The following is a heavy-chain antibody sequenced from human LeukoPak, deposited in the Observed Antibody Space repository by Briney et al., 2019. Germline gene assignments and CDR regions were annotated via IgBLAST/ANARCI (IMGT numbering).Heavy chain of an antibody. Sequence: GGSLRLSCAASGFTFSSYSMLWVRQAPGKGLEWVSGISGSGTNTYYADSVKGRFTISRDNSKNTLYMQMNSLRAEDTAVYYCAKGDKPVIAMVKFDYWGQGTLVTVSS. J-gene: IGHJ4*02. CDR2: ISGSGTNT. CDR3: AKGDKPVIAMVKFDY. CDR1: GFTFSSYS. V-gene: IGHV3-23*01. D-gene: IGHD5-18*01.